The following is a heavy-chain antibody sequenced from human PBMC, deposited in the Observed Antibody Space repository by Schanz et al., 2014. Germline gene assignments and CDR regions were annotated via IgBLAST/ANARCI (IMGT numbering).Heavy chain of an antibody. CDR2: ISYDGSNS. V-gene: IGHV3-30*18. Sequence: EQLLESGGALVQPGGSLRLSCAASGFSFNNYGLNWVRQAPGKGLEWVAAISYDGSNSYYADSVKGRFTISRDTSKNTLYLQMNSLRAEDTALYYCAKDMEGYCDTMTCPIPAFDIWGQGTMVTVSS. CDR3: AKDMEGYCDTMTCPIPAFDI. D-gene: IGHD2-15*01. J-gene: IGHJ3*02. CDR1: GFSFNNYG.